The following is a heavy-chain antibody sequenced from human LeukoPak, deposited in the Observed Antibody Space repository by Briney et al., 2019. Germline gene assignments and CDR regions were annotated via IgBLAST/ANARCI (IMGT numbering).Heavy chain of an antibody. CDR2: ISYDGSNK. CDR1: GLTFRSYG. J-gene: IGHJ5*02. CDR3: AKDPLDQWKPGISWFDP. V-gene: IGHV3-30*18. D-gene: IGHD1-26*01. Sequence: PGGSLRLSCAASGLTFRSYGMHWVRQAPGKGLEWVAVISYDGSNKYYADSVKGRFTISRDNSKNTLYLQMNSLRAEDTAVYYCAKDPLDQWKPGISWFDPWGQGTLVTVSS.